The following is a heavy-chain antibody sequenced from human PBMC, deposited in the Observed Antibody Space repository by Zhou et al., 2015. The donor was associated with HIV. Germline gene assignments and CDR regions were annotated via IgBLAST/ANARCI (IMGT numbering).Heavy chain of an antibody. V-gene: IGHV1-69*02. Sequence: QVQLVQSGAEVKKPGSSVKVSCKASGGTFGTYTINWVRQAPGQGLEWMGRINPMLGIANYARNIQGRVTITADTSTSTAYMELNSLRSDDTAVYYCARDRRGLSSLFDYWGQGTLVTVSA. CDR1: GGTFGTYT. CDR3: ARDRRGLSSLFDY. J-gene: IGHJ4*02. D-gene: IGHD2/OR15-2a*01. CDR2: INPMLGIA.